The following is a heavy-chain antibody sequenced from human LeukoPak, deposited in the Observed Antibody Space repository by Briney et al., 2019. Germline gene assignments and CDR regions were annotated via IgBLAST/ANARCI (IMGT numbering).Heavy chain of an antibody. D-gene: IGHD5-18*01. J-gene: IGHJ4*02. V-gene: IGHV3-23*01. CDR1: GLTFSSYA. CDR3: AARIQLWLRDY. CDR2: ISGSGGST. Sequence: GGSLRLSCAASGLTFSSYAMSWVRQAPGEGLEWVSGISGSGGSTYYADSVKGRFTISRDNSKNTLYLQMNSLRAEDTAEYYCAARIQLWLRDYWGQGTLVTVSS.